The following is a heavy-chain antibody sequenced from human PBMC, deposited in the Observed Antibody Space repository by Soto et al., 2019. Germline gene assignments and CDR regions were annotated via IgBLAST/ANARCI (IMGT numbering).Heavy chain of an antibody. D-gene: IGHD3-22*01. CDR1: GFTFSGSA. CDR2: IRSKATSYAT. J-gene: IGHJ3*02. Sequence: GGSLRLSCAASGFTFSGSAVHWVRQASGKGLEWVGRIRSKATSYATAYAASVKGRFTISRDDSKNTAYLQMNSLKTEDTAVYYCTRYDSSGNLAHAFDIWGQGTMVTVSS. V-gene: IGHV3-73*01. CDR3: TRYDSSGNLAHAFDI.